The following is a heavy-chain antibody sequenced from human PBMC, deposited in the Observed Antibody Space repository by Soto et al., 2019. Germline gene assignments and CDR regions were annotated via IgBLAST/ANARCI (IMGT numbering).Heavy chain of an antibody. Sequence: SEILSLTCAVSGGSISSYYWAWIRQPPGKGLEWIGSIYYSGTTYYNPSLKSRGTISVDTSKNQFSLKLSSVTAADTAMYYCARLSSDSSGSYYGGPYNWFHPWGQGTLVTVSS. V-gene: IGHV4-39*01. CDR1: GGSISSYY. CDR2: IYYSGTT. CDR3: ARLSSDSSGSYYGGPYNWFHP. D-gene: IGHD3-22*01. J-gene: IGHJ5*02.